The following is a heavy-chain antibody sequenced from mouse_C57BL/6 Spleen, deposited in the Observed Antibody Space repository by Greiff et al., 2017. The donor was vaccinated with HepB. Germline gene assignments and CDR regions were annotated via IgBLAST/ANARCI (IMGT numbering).Heavy chain of an antibody. CDR1: GYAFSSSW. V-gene: IGHV1-82*01. D-gene: IGHD2-4*01. CDR2: IYPGDGDT. J-gene: IGHJ3*01. Sequence: QVQLQQSGPELVKPGASVKISCKASGYAFSSSWMNWVKQRPGKGLEWIGRIYPGDGDTNYNGKFKGKTTLTADKSSSTAYMQLSSLTSEDSAVYFCARSKDIDYVAWFAYWGQGTLVTVSA. CDR3: ARSKDIDYVAWFAY.